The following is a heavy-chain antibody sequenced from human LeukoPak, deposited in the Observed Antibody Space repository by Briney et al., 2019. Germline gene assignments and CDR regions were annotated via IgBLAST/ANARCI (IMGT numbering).Heavy chain of an antibody. J-gene: IGHJ3*02. CDR3: ARVAILWFGVFVI. CDR2: INHSGST. Sequence: SETLSLTCAVYGGSFSGYYWSWIRQPPGKGREWIGEINHSGSTNYNPSLKSRVTISVDTSKNQFSLNLCSVTAADTAVYYCARVAILWFGVFVIWGQGTMVTVSS. CDR1: GGSFSGYY. D-gene: IGHD3-10*01. V-gene: IGHV4-34*01.